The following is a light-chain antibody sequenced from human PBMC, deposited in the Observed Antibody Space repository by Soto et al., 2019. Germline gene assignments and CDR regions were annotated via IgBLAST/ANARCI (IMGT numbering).Light chain of an antibody. J-gene: IGLJ1*01. CDR1: SNDVGGYNY. Sequence: QSALTQPAPVSGSPGQSITISCTGTSNDVGGYNYVSWYQQHPGKAPKLMIYEVNNRPSEVSNRFSGSKSGNTASLTISGLQPEDEADYYCNSYTSRYTFVLGTGTKVTVL. CDR2: EVN. V-gene: IGLV2-14*01. CDR3: NSYTSRYTFV.